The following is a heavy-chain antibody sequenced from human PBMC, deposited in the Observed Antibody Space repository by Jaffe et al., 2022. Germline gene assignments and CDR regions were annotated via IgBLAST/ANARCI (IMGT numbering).Heavy chain of an antibody. CDR1: GFTFSNYA. Sequence: EVQLLESGGGLVQPGGSLRLSCAASGFTFSNYAMSWVRQAPGKGLEWVSVISGSGGSTYYADSVKGRFTISRDNSKNTLYLQMNSLRAEDTAVYYCAKDRSSSWYTNDAFDIWGQGTMVTVSS. V-gene: IGHV3-23*01. CDR2: ISGSGGST. CDR3: AKDRSSSWYTNDAFDI. D-gene: IGHD6-13*01. J-gene: IGHJ3*02.